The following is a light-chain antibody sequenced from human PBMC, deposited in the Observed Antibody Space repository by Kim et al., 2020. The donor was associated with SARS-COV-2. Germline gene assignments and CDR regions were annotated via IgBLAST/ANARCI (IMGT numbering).Light chain of an antibody. V-gene: IGKV3-15*01. CDR3: QQYNNWPPWT. Sequence: STGERATLSCRASQSVSSNLAWYQQTPGQAPRLLIYGASTRATGIPARFSGIGSGTEFTLTISSLQSEDFAVYYCQQYNNWPPWTFGQGTKVDIK. J-gene: IGKJ1*01. CDR1: QSVSSN. CDR2: GAS.